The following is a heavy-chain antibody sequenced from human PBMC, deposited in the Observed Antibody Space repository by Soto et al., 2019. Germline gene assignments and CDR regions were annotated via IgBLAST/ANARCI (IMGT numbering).Heavy chain of an antibody. CDR1: GGSISSSSYY. Sequence: PSETLSLTCTVSGGSISSSSYYWGWIRQPPGKGLEWIGSIYYSGSTYYNPSLKSRVTISADTSKNQFSLKLSSVTAADTAVYYCARGLRVVAASYYFDYWGQGTLVTVS. CDR2: IYYSGST. J-gene: IGHJ4*02. V-gene: IGHV4-39*01. D-gene: IGHD2-15*01. CDR3: ARGLRVVAASYYFDY.